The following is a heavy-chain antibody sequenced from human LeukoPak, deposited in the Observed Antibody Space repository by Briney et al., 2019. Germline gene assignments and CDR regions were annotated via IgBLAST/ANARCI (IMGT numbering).Heavy chain of an antibody. Sequence: ASVKVSCKASGYTFTGYYMHWVRQAPGQGLEWMGWVNPNSGGTNYAQNFQGRVTMTRDTSVTTAYMEVSSLRSDDTAVYYCARDRIAAPDDFDYWGQGTPVTVSS. CDR1: GYTFTGYY. J-gene: IGHJ4*02. V-gene: IGHV1-2*02. CDR3: ARDRIAAPDDFDY. D-gene: IGHD6-13*01. CDR2: VNPNSGGT.